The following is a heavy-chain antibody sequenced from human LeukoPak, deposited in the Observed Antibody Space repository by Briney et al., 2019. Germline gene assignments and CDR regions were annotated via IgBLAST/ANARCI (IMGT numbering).Heavy chain of an antibody. CDR3: ARDSSGWIRGRFDP. J-gene: IGHJ5*02. CDR1: GGSISSSSYY. V-gene: IGHV4-39*07. D-gene: IGHD6-19*01. Sequence: SEALSLTCTVSGGSISSSSYYWGWIRQPPGKGLEWIGSIYYSGSTYYNPSLKSRVTISVDTSKNQFSLKLSSVTAADTAVYYCARDSSGWIRGRFDPWAREPWSPSPQ. CDR2: IYYSGST.